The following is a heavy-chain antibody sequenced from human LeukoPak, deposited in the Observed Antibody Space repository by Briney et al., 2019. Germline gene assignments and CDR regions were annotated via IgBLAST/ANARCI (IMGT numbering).Heavy chain of an antibody. V-gene: IGHV4-34*01. CDR1: DGSFSGFY. D-gene: IGHD6-19*01. Sequence: PSQTLSLTCAVYDGSFSGFYWAWIRQSPGKGLEWIGEINHSGTTYLNPSFKSRISISVDTPKNQFSLRLNSVTAADRAIYYCARMFRQRQVRKQYYGLDVWGQGTTVTVSS. CDR3: ARMFRQRQVRKQYYGLDV. CDR2: INHSGTT. J-gene: IGHJ6*02.